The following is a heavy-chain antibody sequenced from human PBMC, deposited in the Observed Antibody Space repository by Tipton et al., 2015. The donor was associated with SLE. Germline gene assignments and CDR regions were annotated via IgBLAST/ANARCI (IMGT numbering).Heavy chain of an antibody. J-gene: IGHJ6*02. CDR1: GGSISSYY. Sequence: TLSLTCTVSGGSISSYYWSWIRQPAGKGLEWIGRIYTSGSTNYIPSLKSRVTMSVDTSKNQFSLKLSSVTAADTAVYYCARGGYYDSSGYYPYYYYYGMDVWGQGTTVTVSS. CDR2: IYTSGST. CDR3: ARGGYYDSSGYYPYYYYYGMDV. V-gene: IGHV4-4*07. D-gene: IGHD3-22*01.